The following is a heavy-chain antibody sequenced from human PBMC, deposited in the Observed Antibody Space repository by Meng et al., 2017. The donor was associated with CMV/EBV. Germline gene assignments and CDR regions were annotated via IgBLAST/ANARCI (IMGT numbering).Heavy chain of an antibody. CDR2: ISAYNGNT. V-gene: IGHV1-18*01. D-gene: IGHD4-17*01. J-gene: IGHJ3*02. Sequence: ASVKVSCKASGGTFSSYAISWVRQAPGQGLEWMGWISAYNGNTNYAQKLQGRVTMTTDTSTSTAYMELRSLRFDDTAVYYCAREGLRGMLLPPGIWGQGTMVTVSS. CDR1: GGTFSSYA. CDR3: AREGLRGMLLPPGI.